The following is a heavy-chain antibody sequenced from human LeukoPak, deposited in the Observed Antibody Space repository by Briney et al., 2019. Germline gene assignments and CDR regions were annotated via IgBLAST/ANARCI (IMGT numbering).Heavy chain of an antibody. V-gene: IGHV3-7*01. CDR1: GFTFSSYW. CDR3: AREAALWFGEPGLFDY. CDR2: IKQDGSEK. J-gene: IGHJ4*02. Sequence: GGSLRLSCAASGFTFSSYWMSWVRQAPGKGLEWVANIKQDGSEKYYVDSVKGRFTISRDNAKNSLYQQMNSLRAEDTAVYYCAREAALWFGEPGLFDYWGQGTLVTVSS. D-gene: IGHD3-10*01.